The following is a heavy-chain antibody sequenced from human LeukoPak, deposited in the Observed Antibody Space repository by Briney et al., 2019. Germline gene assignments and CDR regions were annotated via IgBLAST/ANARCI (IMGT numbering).Heavy chain of an antibody. CDR3: ARHRYGSGSY. V-gene: IGHV4-59*04. Sequence: SETLSLTCTVSGGSISSYYWSWIRQPPGKGLEWIGSIYHSGSTYYNPSLKSRVTISVDTSKNQFSLKLSSVTAADTAVYYCARHRYGSGSYWGQGTLVTVSS. D-gene: IGHD3-10*01. J-gene: IGHJ4*02. CDR2: IYHSGST. CDR1: GGSISSYY.